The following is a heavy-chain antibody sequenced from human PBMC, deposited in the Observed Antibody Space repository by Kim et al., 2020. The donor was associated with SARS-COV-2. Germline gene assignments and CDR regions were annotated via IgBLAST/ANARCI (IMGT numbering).Heavy chain of an antibody. Sequence: SETLSLTCAVYGGSFSGYYWSWIRQPPGKGLEWIGEINHSGSTNYNPSLKSRVTISVDTSKNQFSLKLSSVTAADTAVYYCARGLGGGSYYRKYYFDYWGQGTLVTVSS. CDR1: GGSFSGYY. CDR2: INHSGST. J-gene: IGHJ4*02. D-gene: IGHD1-26*01. CDR3: ARGLGGGSYYRKYYFDY. V-gene: IGHV4-34*01.